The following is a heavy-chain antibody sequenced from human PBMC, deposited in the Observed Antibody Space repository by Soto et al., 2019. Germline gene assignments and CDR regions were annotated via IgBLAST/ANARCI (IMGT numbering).Heavy chain of an antibody. J-gene: IGHJ5*02. V-gene: IGHV4-30-4*01. CDR3: ARVPDYGGNSEQDWFDP. Sequence: PSETLSLTCTVSGGSISSGDYYWSWIRQPPGKGLEWIGYIYYSGSTYYNPSLKSRVTISVDTSKNQFSLKLSSVTAADTAVYYCARVPDYGGNSEQDWFDPWGQGTLVTVS. CDR2: IYYSGST. D-gene: IGHD4-17*01. CDR1: GGSISSGDYY.